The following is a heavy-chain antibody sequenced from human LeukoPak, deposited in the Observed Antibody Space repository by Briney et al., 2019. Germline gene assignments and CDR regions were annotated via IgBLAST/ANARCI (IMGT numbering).Heavy chain of an antibody. J-gene: IGHJ4*02. CDR3: ARDARDIVAEDYFDY. CDR1: GFTFSRYG. D-gene: IGHD5-12*01. CDR2: ISYDGSNK. V-gene: IGHV3-30*03. Sequence: GGSLRLSCAASGFTFSRYGMHWVRQAPGKGLEWVAVISYDGSNKYYADSVEGRFTISRDNSKNTLYLQMNSLRAEDTAVYYCARDARDIVAEDYFDYWGQGTLVTVSS.